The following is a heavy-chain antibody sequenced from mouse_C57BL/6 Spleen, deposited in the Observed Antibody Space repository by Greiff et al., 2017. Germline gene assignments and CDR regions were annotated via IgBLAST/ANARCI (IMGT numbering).Heavy chain of an antibody. Sequence: DVKLVESGGGLVKPGGSLKLSFAASGFPFSDYGMHWVRQAPEKGLEWVAYISSGSSTIYYADTVKGRFTISRDNAKNTLFLQMTSLRSEDTAMYYCARDYGGFAYWGQGTLVTVSA. CDR2: ISSGSSTI. CDR3: ARDYGGFAY. D-gene: IGHD2-4*01. V-gene: IGHV5-17*01. CDR1: GFPFSDYG. J-gene: IGHJ3*01.